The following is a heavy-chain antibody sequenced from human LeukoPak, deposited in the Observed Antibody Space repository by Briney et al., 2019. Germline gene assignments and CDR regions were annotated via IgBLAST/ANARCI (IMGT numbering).Heavy chain of an antibody. Sequence: ASVKVSCKASGYTFTSYYVHWLRQAPGQGLEWMGIIHPSGGSTTYAQKLQGRVTMTRDTSTSTVYMELSSLRSEDTAVYYCARVRFSSGWYIAFDMWGQGTMVTVSS. CDR1: GYTFTSYY. CDR2: IHPSGGST. J-gene: IGHJ3*02. CDR3: ARVRFSSGWYIAFDM. V-gene: IGHV1-46*01. D-gene: IGHD6-19*01.